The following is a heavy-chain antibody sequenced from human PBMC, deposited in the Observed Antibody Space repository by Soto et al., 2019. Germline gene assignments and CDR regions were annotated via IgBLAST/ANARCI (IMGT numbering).Heavy chain of an antibody. J-gene: IGHJ3*02. CDR2: ISGSGGST. V-gene: IGHV3-23*01. Sequence: GGSLRLSCAASGFTFSSYAMSWVRQAPGKGLEWVSAISGSGGSTDYADSVKGRFTISRDNSKNTLYLQMNSLRAEDTAVYYCAKTYRVPDYSSSWYDAFDIWGQGTMVTVSS. CDR3: AKTYRVPDYSSSWYDAFDI. CDR1: GFTFSSYA. D-gene: IGHD6-13*01.